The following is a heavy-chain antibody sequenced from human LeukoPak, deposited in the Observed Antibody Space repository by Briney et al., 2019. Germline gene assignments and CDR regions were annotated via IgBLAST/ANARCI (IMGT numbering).Heavy chain of an antibody. CDR1: GFTFGNYA. CDR2: ITDIGKNT. CDR3: AKATQRYCTGGTCYPLDY. V-gene: IGHV3-23*01. J-gene: IGHJ4*02. D-gene: IGHD2-8*02. Sequence: GGSLRLSCAASGFTFGNYAMAWVRQSPGKGLEWVSCITDIGKNTYHTDSVKGRFTISRDNSKDTLSLQMNRLRVEDTAVYYCAKATQRYCTGGTCYPLDYWGQGTLVTVSS.